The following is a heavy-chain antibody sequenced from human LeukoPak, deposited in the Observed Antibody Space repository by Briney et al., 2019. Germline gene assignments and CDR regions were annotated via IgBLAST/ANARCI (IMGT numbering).Heavy chain of an antibody. CDR1: GFTVSSNY. V-gene: IGHV3-53*01. Sequence: GGSLRLSCAASGFTVSSNYMSWVRQAPGKGLEWVSVIYSGGSTYYADSVKGRFTISRDNSKNTLYLQMNSLRAEDTAVYYCARASYSGSYLYYFDYWGQGTLVTVSS. CDR2: IYSGGST. CDR3: ARASYSGSYLYYFDY. J-gene: IGHJ4*02. D-gene: IGHD1-26*01.